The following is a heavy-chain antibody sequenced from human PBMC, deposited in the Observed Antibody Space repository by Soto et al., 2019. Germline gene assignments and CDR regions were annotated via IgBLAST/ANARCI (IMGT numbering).Heavy chain of an antibody. V-gene: IGHV4-4*07. CDR2: IYTSGST. CDR1: GGSISSYY. J-gene: IGHJ6*02. CDR3: ARDCSSTSCPDYYYGMDV. Sequence: QVQLQESGPGLVKPSETLSLTCTVSGGSISSYYWSWIRQPAGKGLEWIGRIYTSGSTNYNPSLKSRVTMSVDTSKNQFSLKLSSVTAADTAVYYCARDCSSTSCPDYYYGMDVWGQGTKVTVSS. D-gene: IGHD2-2*01.